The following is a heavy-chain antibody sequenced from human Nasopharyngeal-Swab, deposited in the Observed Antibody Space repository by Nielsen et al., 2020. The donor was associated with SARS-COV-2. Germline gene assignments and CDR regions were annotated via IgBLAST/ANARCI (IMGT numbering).Heavy chain of an antibody. CDR1: GGSISSGSYY. V-gene: IGHV4-61*02. Sequence: SETLSLTCTVSGGSISSGSYYWSWIRQPAGKGLEWIGRIYTSGSINYNPSLKSRVTISVDTSKNQFSLKLSSVTAADTAVYYCARDGGAAHMDVWGQGTTVTVSS. D-gene: IGHD6-6*01. J-gene: IGHJ6*02. CDR3: ARDGGAAHMDV. CDR2: IYTSGSI.